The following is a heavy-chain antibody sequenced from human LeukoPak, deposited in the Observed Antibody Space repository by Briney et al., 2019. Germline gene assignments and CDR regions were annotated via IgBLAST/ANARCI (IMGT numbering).Heavy chain of an antibody. CDR3: ARGNIAVAGTFDY. J-gene: IGHJ4*02. D-gene: IGHD6-19*01. V-gene: IGHV4-4*02. CDR2: IYHSGST. CDR1: GDSIISSHW. Sequence: SETLSLTCVVSGDSIISSHWWSWVRQPPGKGLEWIGEIYHSGSTNYNPSLKSRVTISVDKSNNQFSLKLSSVTAADTAVYYCARGNIAVAGTFDYWGQGTLVTVSS.